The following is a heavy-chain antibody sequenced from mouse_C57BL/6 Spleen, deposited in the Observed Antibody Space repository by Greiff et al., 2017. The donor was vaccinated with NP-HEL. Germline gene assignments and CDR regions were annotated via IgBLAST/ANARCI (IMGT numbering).Heavy chain of an antibody. CDR2: INYDGSST. CDR3: AREWIYGSSWYFDV. Sequence: EVKLMESAGGLVQPGSSMKLSCTASGFTFSDYYMAWVRQVPEKGLEWVANINYDGSSTYYLDSLKSRFIISRDNAKNILYLQMSSLKSEDTATYYCAREWIYGSSWYFDVWGTGTTVTVSS. V-gene: IGHV5-16*01. J-gene: IGHJ1*03. D-gene: IGHD1-1*01. CDR1: GFTFSDYY.